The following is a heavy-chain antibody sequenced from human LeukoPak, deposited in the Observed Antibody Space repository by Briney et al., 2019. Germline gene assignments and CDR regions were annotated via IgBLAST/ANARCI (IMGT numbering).Heavy chain of an antibody. V-gene: IGHV4-34*01. CDR2: INHSGST. Sequence: SETLSLTCAVYGGSFSGYYWSWIRQPPGKGLEWIGEINHSGSTNYNPSLKSRVTISVDTSKNQLSLKLSSVTAADTAVYYCARYSSGWMFDYWGQGTLVTVSS. CDR3: ARYSSGWMFDY. CDR1: GGSFSGYY. D-gene: IGHD6-19*01. J-gene: IGHJ4*02.